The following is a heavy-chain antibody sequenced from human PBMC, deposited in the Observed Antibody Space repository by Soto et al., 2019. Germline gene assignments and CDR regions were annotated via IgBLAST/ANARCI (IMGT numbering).Heavy chain of an antibody. D-gene: IGHD1-1*01. CDR1: GGSISGFF. V-gene: IGHV4-4*07. J-gene: IGHJ6*02. CDR3: ARGGSTHYYYGLDV. CDR2: VSASGST. Sequence: SETLSLTCTVSGGSISGFFWTWVRQPPGMPLEGLGHVSASGSTAYNPSLRSRLSLSLDVSRNRFSLELTSVTAADTATYFCARGGSTHYYYGLDVWGQGTTVTVSS.